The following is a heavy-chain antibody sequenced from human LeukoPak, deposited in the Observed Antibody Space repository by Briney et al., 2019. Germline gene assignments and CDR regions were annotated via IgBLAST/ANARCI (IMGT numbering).Heavy chain of an antibody. CDR2: ISWNSGRI. Sequence: GGSLRLSCAASGFTFDDYAMPWVRQAPGKGLEWVSGISWNSGRIGYADSVKGRFTISRDNAKNSVYLQMNSLRGEDTALYYCARDHFGMPDFWGQGTLVTVSS. CDR1: GFTFDDYA. CDR3: ARDHFGMPDF. J-gene: IGHJ4*02. V-gene: IGHV3-9*01. D-gene: IGHD3-3*02.